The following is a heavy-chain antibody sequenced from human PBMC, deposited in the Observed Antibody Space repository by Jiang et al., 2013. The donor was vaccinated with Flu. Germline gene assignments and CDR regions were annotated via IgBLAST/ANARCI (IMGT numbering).Heavy chain of an antibody. Sequence: QLVESGAEVKQPGESLRISCEVSGYSFTNSWIGWVRQMPGKGLEWMGIIHPRDSDIVYNPSLKGQVTISVDKTISTAYLQLSSLKASDTAMYYCARNWAPSGKGQCSSNSCPRGGWSDPWGQGTLVTVSS. CDR3: ARNWAPSGKGQCSSNSCPRGGWSDP. D-gene: IGHD2-2*01. CDR2: IHPRDSDI. V-gene: IGHV5-51*01. CDR1: GYSFTNSW. J-gene: IGHJ5*02.